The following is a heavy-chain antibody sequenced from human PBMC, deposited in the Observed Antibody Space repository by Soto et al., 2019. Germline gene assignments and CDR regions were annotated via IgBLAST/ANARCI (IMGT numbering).Heavy chain of an antibody. V-gene: IGHV1-8*01. Sequence: QVQLVQSGADVKKPGASVKVSCKASGYTFTTYEINWVRQATGQGLEWMGRMNPNDGNTGYAQKFQGRGTMTRNTSITTAYMELSSLTSDDTAMYYCARGPRESGEWLVFDYWGQGALVTVSS. J-gene: IGHJ4*02. D-gene: IGHD3-3*01. CDR1: GYTFTTYE. CDR3: ARGPRESGEWLVFDY. CDR2: MNPNDGNT.